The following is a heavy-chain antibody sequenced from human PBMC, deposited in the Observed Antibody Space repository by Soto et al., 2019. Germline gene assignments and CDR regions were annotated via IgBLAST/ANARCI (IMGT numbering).Heavy chain of an antibody. CDR3: ARLAYDSSGYYYYYYGMDV. D-gene: IGHD3-22*01. V-gene: IGHV5-51*01. J-gene: IGHJ6*02. Sequence: GESLKISCKGSGYSFTSYWIGWVRQMPGKGLEWMGIIYPGDSDTRYSPSFQGQVTISADKSISTAYLQWSSLKASDTAMYYCARLAYDSSGYYYYYYGMDVWGQGTTVTVS. CDR1: GYSFTSYW. CDR2: IYPGDSDT.